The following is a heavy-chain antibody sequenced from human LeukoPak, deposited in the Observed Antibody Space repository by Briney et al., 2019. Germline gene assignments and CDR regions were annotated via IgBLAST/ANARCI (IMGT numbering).Heavy chain of an antibody. J-gene: IGHJ4*02. Sequence: ASVKVSCKASGYTFSDYYMHWVRQAPGQGLEWMGWINPKNGGSNYAQKFQGRVTMTRDTSISTAYMELSRLRSDDTAVYYCARDLPLGVGFGELLFGGGPDYWGQGTLVTVSS. CDR2: INPKNGGS. CDR3: ARDLPLGVGFGELLFGGGPDY. D-gene: IGHD3-10*01. V-gene: IGHV1-2*02. CDR1: GYTFSDYY.